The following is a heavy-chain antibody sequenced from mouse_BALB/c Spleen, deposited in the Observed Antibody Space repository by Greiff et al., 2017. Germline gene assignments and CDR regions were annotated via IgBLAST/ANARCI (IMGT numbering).Heavy chain of an antibody. D-gene: IGHD2-4*01. CDR3: ARLGDYDGRYYFDY. CDR1: GVSITSCY. V-gene: IGHV3-8*02. J-gene: IGHJ2*01. Sequence: VQLQQSGPSLVKPSQTLSLTCSVTGVSITSCYWNWIRQFPGNKLEYMGYISYSGSTYYNPSLKSRISITRDTSKNQYYLQLNSVTTEDTATYYCARLGDYDGRYYFDYWGQGTTLTVSS. CDR2: ISYSGST.